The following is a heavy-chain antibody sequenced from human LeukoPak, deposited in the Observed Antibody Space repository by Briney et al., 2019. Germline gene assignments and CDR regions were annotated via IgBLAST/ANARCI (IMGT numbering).Heavy chain of an antibody. V-gene: IGHV1-69*05. CDR1: GYTFTSYG. Sequence: SVKVSCKASGYTFTSYGISWVRQAPGQGLEWMGGIIPIFGTANYAQKFQGRVTITTDESTSTAYMELSSLRSEDTAVYYCARRYGGRYCSGGSCPHDAFDIWGQGTMVTVSS. D-gene: IGHD2-15*01. J-gene: IGHJ3*02. CDR3: ARRYGGRYCSGGSCPHDAFDI. CDR2: IIPIFGTA.